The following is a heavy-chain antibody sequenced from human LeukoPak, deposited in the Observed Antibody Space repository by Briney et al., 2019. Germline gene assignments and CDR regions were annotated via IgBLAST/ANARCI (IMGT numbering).Heavy chain of an antibody. Sequence: PSQTLALTCAISRDSVSSNSAAWNWIRQSPSRGLEWLGRTYYRTKWHNEYTVSVKSRITINPDASKNQFSLQLNSVTPEATAVYYCARSDYYDSGGYYGNLDYWGQGTLVTVSA. V-gene: IGHV6-1*01. CDR2: TYYRTKWHN. J-gene: IGHJ4*02. D-gene: IGHD3-22*01. CDR3: ARSDYYDSGGYYGNLDY. CDR1: RDSVSSNSAA.